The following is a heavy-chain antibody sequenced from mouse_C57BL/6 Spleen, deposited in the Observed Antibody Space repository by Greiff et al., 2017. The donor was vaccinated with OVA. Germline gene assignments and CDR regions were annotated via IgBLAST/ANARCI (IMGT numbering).Heavy chain of an antibody. CDR2: IYPGSGST. J-gene: IGHJ4*01. Sequence: VQLQQPGAELVKPGASVKMSCKASGYTFTSYWITWVKQRPGQGLEWIGDIYPGSGSTNYNEKFKSKATLTVDTSSSTAYMQLSSLTSEDSAVYYGARWEVTRDGYAMDYWGQGTSVTGSS. CDR3: ARWEVTRDGYAMDY. V-gene: IGHV1-55*01. D-gene: IGHD2-2*01. CDR1: GYTFTSYW.